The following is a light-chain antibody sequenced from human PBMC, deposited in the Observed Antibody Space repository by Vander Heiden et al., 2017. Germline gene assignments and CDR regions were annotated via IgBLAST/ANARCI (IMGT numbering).Light chain of an antibody. CDR3: QQSYSTPLT. J-gene: IGKJ4*02. Sequence: DIHMTQSPSSLSAPVGARVTITCRASQSISSYLNWYQQKPGKAPKLLIYAASSLQSGVPSRFSGSGSGTDFTLTISSLQPEDFATYYCQQSYSTPLTFGGGTKVEIK. CDR2: AAS. V-gene: IGKV1-39*01. CDR1: QSISSY.